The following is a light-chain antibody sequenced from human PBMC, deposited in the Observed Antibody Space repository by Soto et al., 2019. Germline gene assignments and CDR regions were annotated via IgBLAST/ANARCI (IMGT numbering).Light chain of an antibody. V-gene: IGKV1-39*01. CDR1: QNVRSY. CDR2: ETS. CDR3: QQTFSTPRT. Sequence: DTQITQSPSSLSASVGDRVTITCRSSQNVRSYLNWYQQKPGKAPNLLIYETSTLQSGVPSRFSGDGYGTDFTLSISSLHPEDFATYYCQQTFSTPRTLGQGTKVDIK. J-gene: IGKJ1*01.